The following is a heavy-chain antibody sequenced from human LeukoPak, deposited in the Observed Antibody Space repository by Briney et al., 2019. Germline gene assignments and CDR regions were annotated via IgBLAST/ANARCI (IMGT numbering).Heavy chain of an antibody. V-gene: IGHV3-23*01. D-gene: IGHD4-23*01. CDR1: GFTFSNYV. CDR3: AKVRAAPVAY. Sequence: GGSLRLSCAASGFTFSNYVMTWVRQAPEKGLEWVSGVTDSGATTYYAASVKGRFTISRDNSKYTLSLQMNSLRAEDTAVYYCAKVRAAPVAYWGQGTLVTVSS. J-gene: IGHJ4*02. CDR2: VTDSGATT.